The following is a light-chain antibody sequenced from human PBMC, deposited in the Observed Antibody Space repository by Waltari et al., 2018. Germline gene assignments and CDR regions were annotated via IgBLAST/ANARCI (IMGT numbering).Light chain of an antibody. J-gene: IGKJ1*01. Sequence: DIQMTQSPSSLSASLGDRVTISCRASQFVSSYLNWFQQKPGKAPKLLIYATASLQSGVPSRFSGAGAGADVTLTISSLQPDDFATYYCQQSYTSPPTFGQGTNVEIK. CDR1: QFVSSY. CDR3: QQSYTSPPT. CDR2: ATA. V-gene: IGKV1-39*01.